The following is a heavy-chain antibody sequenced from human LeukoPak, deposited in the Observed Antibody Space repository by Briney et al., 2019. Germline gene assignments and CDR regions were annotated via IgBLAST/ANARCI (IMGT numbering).Heavy chain of an antibody. J-gene: IGHJ4*02. Sequence: SQTLSLTCTVSGGSISSGSYYWSWIRQPAGKGLEWIGRIYTSGSTNYNPSLKSRVTISVDTSKNQFSLKLSSVTAADTAVYYCARVTTDYYDSSGYSDYFDYWSQGTLVTVSS. CDR3: ARVTTDYYDSSGYSDYFDY. CDR1: GGSISSGSYY. D-gene: IGHD3-22*01. V-gene: IGHV4-61*02. CDR2: IYTSGST.